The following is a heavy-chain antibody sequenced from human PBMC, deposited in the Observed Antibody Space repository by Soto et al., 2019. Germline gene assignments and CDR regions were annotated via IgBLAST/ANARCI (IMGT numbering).Heavy chain of an antibody. CDR2: IKQDGGEK. CDR1: GFTFSSYW. V-gene: IGHV3-7*03. J-gene: IGHJ4*02. Sequence: GGSLRLSCAASGFTFSSYWMSRVRQAPGKGLEWVSNIKQDGGEKYYVDSVKGRFTISRDNAKNSLYLQMNSLRAEDTAVYYCARDGRSMISYFDYWGQGTLVTVSS. CDR3: ARDGRSMISYFDY. D-gene: IGHD3-16*01.